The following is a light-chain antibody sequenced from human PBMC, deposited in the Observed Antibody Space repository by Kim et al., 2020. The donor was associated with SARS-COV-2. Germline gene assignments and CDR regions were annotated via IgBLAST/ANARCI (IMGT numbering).Light chain of an antibody. J-gene: IGKJ1*01. Sequence: EIVMTQSPATLSVSPGERVTLSCRASQSVRSDLAWYQQKPGQAPRLLIYGASTRATGIPARFSGSGSGTEFTLTISSLQSEDFAVYFCQQYYSWPPWTFGQGTKVDIK. CDR1: QSVRSD. V-gene: IGKV3-15*01. CDR3: QQYYSWPPWT. CDR2: GAS.